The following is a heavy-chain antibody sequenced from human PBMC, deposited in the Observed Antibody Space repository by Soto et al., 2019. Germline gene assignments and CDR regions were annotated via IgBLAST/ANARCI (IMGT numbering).Heavy chain of an antibody. CDR2: FHYSENT. J-gene: IGHJ6*02. CDR1: GGSISSGPYS. Sequence: QLQLQESGPGLVKPSETLSLTCTVSGGSISSGPYSWGWIRQPPGEGLEWIGTFHYSENTYYNPSLESRVTISVDTSKNQFSLKVTSVTVVDTAIYYCARLGGYCSTTSCYGFYGMDVWGQGTTVIVSS. V-gene: IGHV4-39*01. CDR3: ARLGGYCSTTSCYGFYGMDV. D-gene: IGHD2-2*01.